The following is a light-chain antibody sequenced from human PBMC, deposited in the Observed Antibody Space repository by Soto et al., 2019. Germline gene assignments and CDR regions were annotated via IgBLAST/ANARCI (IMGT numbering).Light chain of an antibody. CDR3: MQSAQRCT. CDR2: EVS. Sequence: EIVLTQTPLSLSVTPGQQASISCKSSQSLLHSDGKTYLYWYLQRPGQAPHLLIHEVSNRFSGVPDRFSGSGSGTDFTLKMSRVEAEDVGVYYGMQSAQRCTFGQGTKLEI. CDR1: QSLLHSDGKTY. J-gene: IGKJ2*02. V-gene: IGKV2D-29*01.